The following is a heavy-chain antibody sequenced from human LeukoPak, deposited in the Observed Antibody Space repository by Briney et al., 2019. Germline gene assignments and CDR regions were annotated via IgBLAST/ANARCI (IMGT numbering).Heavy chain of an antibody. D-gene: IGHD2-15*01. CDR2: IYPGDSDT. Sequence: GESLKISCKGSGYSFTSYWIGWVRQMPGKGLEWMGIIYPGDSDTRYSPSLQGQVTISADKSISTAYLQWSSLKASDTAMYYCARLTGYCSGGSCYLLYWGQGTLVTVSS. J-gene: IGHJ4*02. V-gene: IGHV5-51*01. CDR3: ARLTGYCSGGSCYLLY. CDR1: GYSFTSYW.